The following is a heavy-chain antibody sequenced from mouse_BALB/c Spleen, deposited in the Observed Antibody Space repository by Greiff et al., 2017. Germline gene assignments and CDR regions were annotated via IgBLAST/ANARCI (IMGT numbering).Heavy chain of an antibody. CDR1: GYSITSDYA. J-gene: IGHJ3*01. CDR3: AIYDGYWFAY. Sequence: EVQLQQSGPGLVKPSQSLSLTCTVTGYSITSDYAWNWIRQFPGNKLEWMGYISYSGSTSYNPSLKSRISITRDTSKNQFFLQLNSVTTEDTATYYCAIYDGYWFAYWGQGTLVTVSA. CDR2: ISYSGST. V-gene: IGHV3-2*02. D-gene: IGHD2-3*01.